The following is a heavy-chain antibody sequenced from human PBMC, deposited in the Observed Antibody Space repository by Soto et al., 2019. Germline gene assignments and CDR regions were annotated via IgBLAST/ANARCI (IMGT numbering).Heavy chain of an antibody. V-gene: IGHV1-18*04. Sequence: ASVKVSCKASGYTFTGYYMHWVRQAPGQGLEWMGWISAYNGNTNYAQKLQGRVTMTTDTSTSTAYMELRSLRSDDTAVYYCARIGTSGDLFYWGQGTLVTVSS. CDR2: ISAYNGNT. CDR1: GYTFTGYY. J-gene: IGHJ4*02. D-gene: IGHD2-2*01. CDR3: ARIGTSGDLFY.